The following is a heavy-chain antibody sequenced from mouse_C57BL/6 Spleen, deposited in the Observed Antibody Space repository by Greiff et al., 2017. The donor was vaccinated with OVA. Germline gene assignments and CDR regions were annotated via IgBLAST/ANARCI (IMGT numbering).Heavy chain of an antibody. CDR1: GYAFSSSW. V-gene: IGHV1-82*01. D-gene: IGHD4-1*01. CDR2: IYPGDGDP. J-gene: IGHJ4*01. CDR3: ARRSALGDYAMDY. Sequence: VQLLESGPELVKPGASVKISCKASGYAFSSSWMNWVKQRPGQGLEWIGRIYPGDGDPNYNGKFKGKATLTADKSSSTAYMHLSSLTSEDAAVYFCARRSALGDYAMDYWGQGTSVTVSS.